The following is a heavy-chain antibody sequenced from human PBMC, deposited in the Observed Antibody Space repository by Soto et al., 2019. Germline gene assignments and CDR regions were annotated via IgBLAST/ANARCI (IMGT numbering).Heavy chain of an antibody. CDR3: TTDPIVVVGDDFMDG. Sequence: GGSVRLSCAASGFTFSNAWMSWVRQAPGKGLEWVGRIKSKTDGGTTDYAAPVKGRFTISRDDSKNTLYLQMNSLKTEDTAVYYCTTDPIVVVGDDFMDGWGQGTKVAV. V-gene: IGHV3-15*01. J-gene: IGHJ6*02. CDR1: GFTFSNAW. CDR2: IKSKTDGGTT. D-gene: IGHD2-15*01.